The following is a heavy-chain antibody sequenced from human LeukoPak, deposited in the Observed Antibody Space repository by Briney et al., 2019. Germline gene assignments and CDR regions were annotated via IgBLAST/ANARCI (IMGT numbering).Heavy chain of an antibody. CDR3: ARGSRIAAADY. CDR2: IYPGDSDT. CDR1: GSTFTNYW. D-gene: IGHD6-13*01. V-gene: IGHV5-51*01. Sequence: GASLKISCKGSGSTFTNYWIGWVRPMPGKGLEWMGIIYPGDSDTRYSPSFQGQVTISADKSISTAYLQWSSLKASDTATYYCARGSRIAAADYWGQGTLVTVSS. J-gene: IGHJ4*02.